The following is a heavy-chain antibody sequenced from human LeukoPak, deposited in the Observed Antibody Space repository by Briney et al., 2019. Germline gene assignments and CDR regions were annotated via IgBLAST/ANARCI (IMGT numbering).Heavy chain of an antibody. CDR2: ISYDGSNK. J-gene: IGHJ6*02. D-gene: IGHD6-13*01. CDR3: AKGYSSSWYGGMDV. CDR1: GFTFSSYG. Sequence: GGSLRLSCAASGFTFSSYGMHWVRQAPGKGLEWGAVISYDGSNKYYADTVKGRFTISRDNSKNTLYLQMNSLRAEDTAVYYCAKGYSSSWYGGMDVWGQGTTVTVSS. V-gene: IGHV3-30*18.